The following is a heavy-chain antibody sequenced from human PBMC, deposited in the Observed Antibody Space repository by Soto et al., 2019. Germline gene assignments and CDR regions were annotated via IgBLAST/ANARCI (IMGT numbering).Heavy chain of an antibody. CDR2: IYYSGST. Sequence: QVQLQESGPGLVKPSETLSLTCTVSGGSISNYYWTWIRQPPGKGLEWIGYIYYSGSTNYNPSLKSRVIISVDTSKNQFSLKRSSVTAADTAVYYCENLQWADYGGIFDPWGQGTLVTVSS. D-gene: IGHD4-17*01. V-gene: IGHV4-59*01. CDR1: GGSISNYY. CDR3: ENLQWADYGGIFDP. J-gene: IGHJ5*02.